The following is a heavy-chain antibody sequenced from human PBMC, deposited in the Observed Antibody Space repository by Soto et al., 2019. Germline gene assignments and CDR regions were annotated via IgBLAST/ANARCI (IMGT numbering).Heavy chain of an antibody. J-gene: IGHJ3*02. CDR2: IYNSGST. Sequence: TLPLTCAVSGGYISGGYYSWRWIRQPPGKALEWIGFIYNSGSTYYNSSLKSRVTISVDRSKNHFFLHLPSVTAADTAVYYCANYRKFFQISGQGTKVSVSS. CDR1: GGYISGGYYS. D-gene: IGHD4-4*01. V-gene: IGHV4-30-2*01. CDR3: ANYRKFFQI.